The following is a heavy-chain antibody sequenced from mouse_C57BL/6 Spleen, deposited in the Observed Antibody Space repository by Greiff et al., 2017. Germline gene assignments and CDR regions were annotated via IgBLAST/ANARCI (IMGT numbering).Heavy chain of an antibody. D-gene: IGHD1-1*01. Sequence: VQLQQSGPELVKPGASVKLSCKASGYTFTSYDINWVKQRPGQGLEWIGCIYPSDGSTKYNEQFKGKATLTVDTSSSTAYMELHRLTSEDSADYFCARRGITFLDVWGKGTTVTVSS. CDR2: IYPSDGST. J-gene: IGHJ1*03. CDR3: ARRGITFLDV. CDR1: GYTFTSYD. V-gene: IGHV1-85*01.